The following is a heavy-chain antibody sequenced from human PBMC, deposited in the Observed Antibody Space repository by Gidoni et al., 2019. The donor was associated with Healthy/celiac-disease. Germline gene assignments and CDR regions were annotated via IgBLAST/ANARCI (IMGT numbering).Heavy chain of an antibody. V-gene: IGHV3-30*18. CDR2: ISYDGSNK. CDR3: AKPLDTAMDTFFDY. Sequence: QVQLVESGGGVVQPGRSLRLSCAASGFTFRSYGMHWVRQAPGKGLEGVAVISYDGSNKYYADSVKGRFTISRDNSKNTLYLQMNSLRAEDTAVYYCAKPLDTAMDTFFDYWGQGTLVTVSS. CDR1: GFTFRSYG. J-gene: IGHJ4*02. D-gene: IGHD5-18*01.